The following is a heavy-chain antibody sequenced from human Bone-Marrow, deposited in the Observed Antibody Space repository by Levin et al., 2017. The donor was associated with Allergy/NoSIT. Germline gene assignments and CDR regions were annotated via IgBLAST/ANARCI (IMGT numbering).Heavy chain of an antibody. CDR2: IRNKVKSYTT. CDR3: VRGNDGLDV. CDR1: GFTFSDYY. Sequence: GESLKISCAASGFTFSDYYMDWVRQAPGKVLEWIGRIRNKVKSYTTEYAASVRGRFTISRDDSKNSLYLQMNSLKSEDTAVYYCVRGNDGLDVWGQGTTVTVFS. J-gene: IGHJ6*02. V-gene: IGHV3-72*01.